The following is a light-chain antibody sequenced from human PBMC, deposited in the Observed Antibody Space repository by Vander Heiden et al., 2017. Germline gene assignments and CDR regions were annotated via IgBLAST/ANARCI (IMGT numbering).Light chain of an antibody. CDR2: DAS. CDR3: QQRTSGPPIFT. CDR1: QSVSSS. Sequence: DIVLTQSPGTLSLSPGERATLSCRASQSVSSSLAWYQQKPGQAPRLLIYDASNRATGVPARFSGSGSGTDFTLTISSLEPEDFAVYYCQQRTSGPPIFTFGHGTKLDIK. V-gene: IGKV3-11*01. J-gene: IGKJ3*01.